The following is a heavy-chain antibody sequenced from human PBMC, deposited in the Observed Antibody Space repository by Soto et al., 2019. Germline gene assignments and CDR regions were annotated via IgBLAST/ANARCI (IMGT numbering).Heavy chain of an antibody. CDR2: IYYSGYV. J-gene: IGHJ4*02. V-gene: IGHV4-61*08. CDR1: GASISSASISRGGYF. Sequence: SETLSLTCTVSGASISSASISRGGYFWNWIRQRPGKGLEWIGYIYYSGYVNYNPSLKSRLSISADTSKSQVSLRLSSVTAADTAVYYCATLATFTNSGGSDFWGQGALVTVSS. CDR3: ATLATFTNSGGSDF. D-gene: IGHD3-10*01.